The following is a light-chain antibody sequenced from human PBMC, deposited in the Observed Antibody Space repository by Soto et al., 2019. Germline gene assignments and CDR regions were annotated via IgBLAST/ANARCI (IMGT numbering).Light chain of an antibody. CDR1: SGSVSTSYY. CDR3: VLYMGSGIWV. J-gene: IGLJ3*02. V-gene: IGLV8-61*01. CDR2: STN. Sequence: QTVVTQEPSFSVSPGGTGTLTYGLSSGSVSTSYYPSWYQQTPGQAPRTLIYSTNTRSPGVPDRFSGSILGNKAALTITGAQADDESDYYCVLYMGSGIWVFGGGTQLTVL.